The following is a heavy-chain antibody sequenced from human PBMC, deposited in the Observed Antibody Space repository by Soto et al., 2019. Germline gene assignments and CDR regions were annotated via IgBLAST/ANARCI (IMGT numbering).Heavy chain of an antibody. J-gene: IGHJ4*02. Sequence: QVQLVQSGAELKKLGASVKVSCKASGYTFSNYDMNWVRQATGQGPEWIGWVNPNNGDTGYAQKFQGRVTLTTDISTTTAYIELTSLQSEDTAIYYCAKVSRKGSAIDFDYWGQGTLITVSS. V-gene: IGHV1-8*01. CDR3: AKVSRKGSAIDFDY. D-gene: IGHD3-10*01. CDR2: VNPNNGDT. CDR1: GYTFSNYD.